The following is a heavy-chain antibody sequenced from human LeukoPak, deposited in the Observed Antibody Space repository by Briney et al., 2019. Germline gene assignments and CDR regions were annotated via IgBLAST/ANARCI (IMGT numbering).Heavy chain of an antibody. CDR3: ARHRTLAGSCTYHFSYMDV. Sequence: GESLQISCQGSAYSFTCYWIAWVRQIPGKGLEWMGIIYPGDSDTSYSPSFQGQVTISVDKSIYTAYLQWSSLKASDTGIYYCARHRTLAGSCTYHFSYMDVWGKGTTVTISS. J-gene: IGHJ6*03. D-gene: IGHD6-19*01. V-gene: IGHV5-51*01. CDR1: AYSFTCYW. CDR2: IYPGDSDT.